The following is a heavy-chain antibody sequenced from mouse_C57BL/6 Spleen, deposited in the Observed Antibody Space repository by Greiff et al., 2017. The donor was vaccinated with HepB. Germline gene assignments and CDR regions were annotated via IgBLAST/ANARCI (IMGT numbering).Heavy chain of an antibody. Sequence: QVQLKQPGAELVKPGASVKMSCKASGYTFTSYWITWVKQRPGQGLEWIGDIYPGSGSTNYNEKFKSKATLTVDTSSSTAYMQLSSLTSEDSAVYYCARREITTVVAPRAMDYWGQGTSVTVSS. D-gene: IGHD1-1*01. CDR3: ARREITTVVAPRAMDY. CDR1: GYTFTSYW. J-gene: IGHJ4*01. V-gene: IGHV1-55*01. CDR2: IYPGSGST.